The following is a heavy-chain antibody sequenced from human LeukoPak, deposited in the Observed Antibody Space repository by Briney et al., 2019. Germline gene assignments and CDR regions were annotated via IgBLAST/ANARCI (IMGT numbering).Heavy chain of an antibody. CDR1: GFTFSSYG. CDR3: ARGWAYVAGYCSSTSCSPGLSLSGMDV. J-gene: IGHJ6*02. Sequence: PGGSLRLSCAASGFTFSSYGMHWVRQAPGKGLEWVAVIWYDGSNKYYADSVKGRFTISRDNSKNTLYLQMNSLRAEDTAVYYCARGWAYVAGYCSSTSCSPGLSLSGMDVWGQGTTVTVSS. D-gene: IGHD2-2*01. CDR2: IWYDGSNK. V-gene: IGHV3-33*01.